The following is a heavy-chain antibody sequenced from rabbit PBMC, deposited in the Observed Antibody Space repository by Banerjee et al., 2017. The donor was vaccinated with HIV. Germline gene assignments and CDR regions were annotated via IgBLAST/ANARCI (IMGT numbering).Heavy chain of an antibody. CDR2: IGTGSSGST. D-gene: IGHD5-1*01. CDR1: GFSFSYSDY. V-gene: IGHV1S45*01. CDR3: ARDSTNTGAWIWGL. Sequence: QEQLVESGGGLVKPGTSLTLTCKASGFSFSYSDYMCWVRQAPGKGLEWIACIGTGSSGSTYYASWAKGRLTISKTSSTTVTLQMTSVTAADTATYFCARDSTNTGAWIWGLWGPGTLVTVS. J-gene: IGHJ6*01.